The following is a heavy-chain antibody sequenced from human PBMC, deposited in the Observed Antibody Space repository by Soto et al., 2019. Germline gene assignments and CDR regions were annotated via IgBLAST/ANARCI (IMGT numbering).Heavy chain of an antibody. CDR2: IFHRGTS. V-gene: IGHV4-4*02. CDR3: ASKYCPSTICYLFDN. D-gene: IGHD2-15*01. J-gene: IGHJ4*02. Sequence: SETLSLTCSVSGGSITSNHWWSWVRQAPGKGLEWIGGIFHRGTSHHNPSLESRVTLSVDKSKNQFSLMLTSVTAADTAVYYCASKYCPSTICYLFDNWGQGALVTVSS. CDR1: GGSITSNHW.